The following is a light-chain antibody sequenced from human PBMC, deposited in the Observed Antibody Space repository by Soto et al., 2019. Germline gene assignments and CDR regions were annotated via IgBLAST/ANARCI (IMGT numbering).Light chain of an antibody. V-gene: IGKV1-27*01. CDR3: QKYDSAPYT. J-gene: IGKJ3*01. CDR2: SSS. CDR1: QDIGYF. Sequence: DIQLTQSPSSLSASVGDRVTITCRASQDIGYFLMWYQQKPGKVPKLLIYSSSSLFSGVPSRFSGSGSGTDFTLSITRLQPEGVATYYCQKYDSAPYTFGPGTRVDI.